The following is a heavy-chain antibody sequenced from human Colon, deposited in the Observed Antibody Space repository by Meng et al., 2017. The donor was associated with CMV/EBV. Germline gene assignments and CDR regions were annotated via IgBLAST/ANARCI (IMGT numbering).Heavy chain of an antibody. CDR1: GMTLSSYW. Sequence: GESLKISCAASGMTLSSYWMTWVRQAPGKGLEWVANIKQDGSETSYVDSVKGRFTISRDNAKNSLYLQMNNLRAEDTAVYYCARGQLWLDSWGQGT. J-gene: IGHJ5*01. V-gene: IGHV3-7*04. D-gene: IGHD3-10*01. CDR2: IKQDGSET. CDR3: ARGQLWLDS.